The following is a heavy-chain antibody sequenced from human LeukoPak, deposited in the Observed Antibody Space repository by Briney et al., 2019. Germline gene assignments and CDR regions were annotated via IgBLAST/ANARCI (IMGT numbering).Heavy chain of an antibody. Sequence: GASVKVSCKASGYTFTSYGISWVRQAPGQGLKWMGWISAYNGNTNYAQKLQGRVTMTTDTSTSTAYMELRSLRSDDTAVYYCARDLTPNVDTAMVWNWFDPWGQGTLVTVSS. CDR3: ARDLTPNVDTAMVWNWFDP. V-gene: IGHV1-18*01. D-gene: IGHD5-18*01. CDR2: ISAYNGNT. J-gene: IGHJ5*02. CDR1: GYTFTSYG.